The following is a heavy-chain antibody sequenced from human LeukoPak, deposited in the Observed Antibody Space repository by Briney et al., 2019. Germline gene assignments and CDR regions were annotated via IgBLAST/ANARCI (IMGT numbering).Heavy chain of an antibody. Sequence: GGSLRLSCAASGFALSSNGMHWVRQAPGKGLEWVAIISYDESNQDYADSVKGRFTISRDNSHNTVHLRMNSLRPEDTAVYYCATDAVGPTGYWGQGTLVAVSS. D-gene: IGHD1-26*01. V-gene: IGHV3-30*03. CDR1: GFALSSNG. J-gene: IGHJ4*02. CDR3: ATDAVGPTGY. CDR2: ISYDESNQ.